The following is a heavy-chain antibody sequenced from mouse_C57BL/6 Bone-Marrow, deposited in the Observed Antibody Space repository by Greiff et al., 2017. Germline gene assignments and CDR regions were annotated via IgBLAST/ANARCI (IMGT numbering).Heavy chain of an antibody. Sequence: VQLLESGGGLVKPGASVKLSCTASGFTFTGYWMHWVRQGPGQGLEWVGMIHPNSSSTNYNEKFKSKVTLTVDNSSSTAYMQLSSLTSEDSAVYYCARMGYGGYYRGFFAYWGQGTLVTVSA. CDR1: GFTFTGYW. D-gene: IGHD2-3*01. CDR2: IHPNSSST. V-gene: IGHV1-64*01. CDR3: ARMGYGGYYRGFFAY. J-gene: IGHJ3*01.